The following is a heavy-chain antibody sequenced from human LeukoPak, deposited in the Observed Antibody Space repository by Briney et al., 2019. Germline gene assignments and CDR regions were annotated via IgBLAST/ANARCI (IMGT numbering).Heavy chain of an antibody. V-gene: IGHV3-23*01. Sequence: GGSLRLSCAASGFTFNSFAMSWVRQAPGKGLEWVSGIDESGAGTFYADSVKGRFTISRDNSRNTLFLQMNSLRVEDTAVYYCANTHDYGDYWGQGTLVTVSS. J-gene: IGHJ4*02. CDR2: IDESGAGT. CDR1: GFTFNSFA. CDR3: ANTHDYGDY.